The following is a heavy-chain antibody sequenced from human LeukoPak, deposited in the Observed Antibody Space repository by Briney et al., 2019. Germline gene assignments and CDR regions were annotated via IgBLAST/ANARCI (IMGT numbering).Heavy chain of an antibody. Sequence: ASVKVSCKASGYTFTSYGISWVRQAPGKGLEWMGGFDPEDGETIYAQKFQGRVTMTEDTSTDTAYMELSSLRSEDAAVYYCATITYDFWSGYLKYYFDYWGQGTLVTVSS. CDR1: GYTFTSYG. CDR2: FDPEDGET. CDR3: ATITYDFWSGYLKYYFDY. J-gene: IGHJ4*02. D-gene: IGHD3-3*01. V-gene: IGHV1-24*01.